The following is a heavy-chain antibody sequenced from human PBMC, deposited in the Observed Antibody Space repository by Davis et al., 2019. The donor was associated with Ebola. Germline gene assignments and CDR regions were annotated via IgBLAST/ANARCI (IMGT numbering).Heavy chain of an antibody. Sequence: GESLKISCAASGFTFSTYAMGWVRQAPGKGLEWVSDISSGGGAPYYADSVKGRFTTFRDNPKNTLYLQMNSLRADDTAVYYCAKDRAAVADWYFDLWGRGTLVTVSS. CDR1: GFTFSTYA. CDR3: AKDRAAVADWYFDL. V-gene: IGHV3-23*01. CDR2: ISSGGGAP. J-gene: IGHJ2*01. D-gene: IGHD6-19*01.